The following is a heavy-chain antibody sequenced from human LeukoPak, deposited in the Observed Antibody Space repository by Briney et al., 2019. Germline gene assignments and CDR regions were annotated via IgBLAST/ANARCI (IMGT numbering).Heavy chain of an antibody. Sequence: PSETLSLTCTVSGGSISSYYWSWIRQPPGKGLEWIEYIYYSGSTNYNPSLKSRVTISVDTSKNQFSLKLSSVTAADTAVYYCARIRYSYGVPYFDYWGQGTLVTVSS. D-gene: IGHD5-18*01. J-gene: IGHJ4*02. CDR3: ARIRYSYGVPYFDY. V-gene: IGHV4-59*01. CDR2: IYYSGST. CDR1: GGSISSYY.